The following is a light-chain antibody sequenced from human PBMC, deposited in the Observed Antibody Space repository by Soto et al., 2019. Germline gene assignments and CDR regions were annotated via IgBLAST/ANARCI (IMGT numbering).Light chain of an antibody. CDR1: QSVSSSY. V-gene: IGKV3-20*01. CDR2: GAS. CDR3: QQYDKWPRT. J-gene: IGKJ1*01. Sequence: EIVLTQSPGTLSLSPGERATLSCRASQSVSSSYLAWYQQKPGQAPRLLIYGASSRATGIPARFSGSGSGTDFTLTITSLQSEDLAVYYCQQYDKWPRTFGQGTKVDIK.